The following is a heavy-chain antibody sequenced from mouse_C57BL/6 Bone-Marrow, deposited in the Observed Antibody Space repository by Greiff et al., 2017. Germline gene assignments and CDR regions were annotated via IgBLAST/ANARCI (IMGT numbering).Heavy chain of an antibody. D-gene: IGHD1-1*01. V-gene: IGHV1-55*01. CDR3: ARRAYYYGNAWFAY. Sequence: VQLQQSGAELVKPGASVKMSCKASGYTFTSYWITWVKQRPGQGLEWIGDIYPGSGSTNYNEKFKSKATLTVDTSSSTAYMQLSSLTSEDSAVYYCARRAYYYGNAWFAYWGQGTLVTVSA. J-gene: IGHJ3*01. CDR1: GYTFTSYW. CDR2: IYPGSGST.